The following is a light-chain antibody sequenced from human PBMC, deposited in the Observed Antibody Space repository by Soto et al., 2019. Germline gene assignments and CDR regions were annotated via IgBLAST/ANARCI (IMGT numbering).Light chain of an antibody. CDR1: QSVSSIY. CDR3: QQYGSSSWT. J-gene: IGKJ1*01. Sequence: EIVLTQSPGTLSLSPGERPTLSCRPSQSVSSIYLAWYQHKPGQAPRLLIYGASSRATGIPDRFSGSGSGTDFTLTISRLEPVDFAVYYCQQYGSSSWTFGRGTTVEIK. V-gene: IGKV3-20*01. CDR2: GAS.